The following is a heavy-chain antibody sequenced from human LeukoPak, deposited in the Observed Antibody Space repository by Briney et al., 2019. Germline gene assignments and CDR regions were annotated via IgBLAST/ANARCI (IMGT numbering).Heavy chain of an antibody. CDR3: AKDLWQYVDTAMVIDY. J-gene: IGHJ4*02. Sequence: GGSLRLSCAASGFTFSSYAMSWARQAPGKGLEWVSAISGSGGSTYYADSVKGRFTISRDNSKNTLYLQMNSLRAEDTAVYYCAKDLWQYVDTAMVIDYWGQGTLVTVSS. V-gene: IGHV3-23*01. D-gene: IGHD5-18*01. CDR2: ISGSGGST. CDR1: GFTFSSYA.